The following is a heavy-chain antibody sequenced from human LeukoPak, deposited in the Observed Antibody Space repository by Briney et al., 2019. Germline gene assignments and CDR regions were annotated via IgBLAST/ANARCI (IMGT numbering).Heavy chain of an antibody. D-gene: IGHD3-10*01. J-gene: IGHJ5*02. Sequence: SETLFLTCTVSSGSISSYYWSWIRQSPGKGLECIGYIHYTGSTNYNPSLKSRVTISVETSKNQFSLKLESVTAADTAVYYCARGGYYGSGNDFRFDPWGQGTLVTVSS. CDR1: SGSISSYY. V-gene: IGHV4-59*01. CDR3: ARGGYYGSGNDFRFDP. CDR2: IHYTGST.